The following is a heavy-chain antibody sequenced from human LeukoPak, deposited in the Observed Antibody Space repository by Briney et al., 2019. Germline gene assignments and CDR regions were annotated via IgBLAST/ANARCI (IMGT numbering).Heavy chain of an antibody. V-gene: IGHV4-39*01. J-gene: IGHJ4*02. CDR3: ATQAAGGPLEF. D-gene: IGHD2-15*01. CDR1: GDSIGSGTYY. CDR2: VYYTGST. Sequence: PSETLSLTCTVSGDSIGSGTYYWAWIRQPPGEGLEWIGSVYYTGSTHYIPSLKSRVTISLDTSKNQFSLKMSSVTAADTAVYYCATQAAGGPLEFWGQGTLATVSS.